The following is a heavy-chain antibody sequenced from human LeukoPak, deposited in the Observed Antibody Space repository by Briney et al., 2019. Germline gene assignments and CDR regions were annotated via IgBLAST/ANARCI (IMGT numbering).Heavy chain of an antibody. CDR1: GFTFSSYS. J-gene: IGHJ4*02. Sequence: GGSLRLSCAASGFTFSSYSMNWVRQAPGKGLEWVSYITSSSSSIYYTDSVKGRFTISRDNAKNSRYLQMNGLRAEDTAVYYCATSQGHLDYWGQGTLVTVSS. CDR3: ATSQGHLDY. CDR2: ITSSSSSI. V-gene: IGHV3-48*01.